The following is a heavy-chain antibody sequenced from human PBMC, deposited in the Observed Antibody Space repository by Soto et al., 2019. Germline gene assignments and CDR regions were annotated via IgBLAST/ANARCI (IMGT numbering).Heavy chain of an antibody. Sequence: GGSLRLSCAASGFTFSSYSMNWVRQAPGKGLEWVSYISSSSSTIYYADSVKGRFTISRDNAKNSLYLQMNSLRAEDTAVYYCASTPIDNWNYLLAFDIWGQGTMVTVSS. D-gene: IGHD1-7*01. CDR1: GFTFSSYS. CDR3: ASTPIDNWNYLLAFDI. J-gene: IGHJ3*02. CDR2: ISSSSSTI. V-gene: IGHV3-48*01.